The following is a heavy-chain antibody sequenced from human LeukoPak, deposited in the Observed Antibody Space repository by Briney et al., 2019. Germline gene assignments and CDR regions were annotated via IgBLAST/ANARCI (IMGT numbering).Heavy chain of an antibody. D-gene: IGHD3-3*02. Sequence: GGSLRLSCEASGFNFHIYAMTLVRQAPGKGLEWVSSISSSGHSTYYADSVKGRFTISRDNSKLFLYLELTSLRTDDTAMYYCAKDIPALGYLDPWGRGTLVTVSS. J-gene: IGHJ2*01. CDR1: GFNFHIYA. CDR3: AKDIPALGYLDP. V-gene: IGHV3-23*01. CDR2: ISSSGHST.